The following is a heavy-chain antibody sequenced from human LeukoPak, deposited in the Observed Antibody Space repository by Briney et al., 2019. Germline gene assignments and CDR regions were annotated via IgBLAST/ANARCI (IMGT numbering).Heavy chain of an antibody. J-gene: IGHJ4*02. CDR1: GGSFSGYY. CDR3: ARGRAPSLSTKPPRAPTVDY. CDR2: INHSGST. D-gene: IGHD2/OR15-2a*01. Sequence: PSETLSLTCAVYGGSFSGYYWSWIRQPPGKGLEWIGEINHSGSTNYNPSLKSRVTISVDTSKNQFSLKLSSVTAADTAVYYCARGRAPSLSTKPPRAPTVDYWGQGTLVTVSS. V-gene: IGHV4-34*01.